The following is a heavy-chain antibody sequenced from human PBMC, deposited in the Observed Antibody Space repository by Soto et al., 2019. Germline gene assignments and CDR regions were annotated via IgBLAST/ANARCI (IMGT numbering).Heavy chain of an antibody. CDR2: IDPSDSYT. CDR3: ARHGNYDFWSGYYNDYYYYGMDV. D-gene: IGHD3-3*01. V-gene: IGHV5-10-1*01. Sequence: GESLKISCKGSGYSFTSYWISWVRQMPGKGLEWMGRIDPSDSYTNYSPSFQGHVTISADKSISTAYLQWSSLKASDTAMYYCARHGNYDFWSGYYNDYYYYGMDVWGQGTTVTVSS. CDR1: GYSFTSYW. J-gene: IGHJ6*02.